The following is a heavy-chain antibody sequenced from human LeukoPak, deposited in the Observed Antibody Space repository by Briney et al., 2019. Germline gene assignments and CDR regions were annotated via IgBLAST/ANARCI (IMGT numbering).Heavy chain of an antibody. CDR1: GESFSGYY. V-gene: IGHV4-34*01. J-gene: IGHJ4*02. CDR3: ARIGYDTSGDGRKWDY. D-gene: IGHD3-22*01. CDR2: INHSAST. Sequence: SETLSLPCAVYGESFSGYYWSWVRQPPGKGLEWIGEINHSASTNYNPSLKSRVTISVDTSKNQFSLRLSSVTAADTAVYYCARIGYDTSGDGRKWDYWGQGTLVTVSP.